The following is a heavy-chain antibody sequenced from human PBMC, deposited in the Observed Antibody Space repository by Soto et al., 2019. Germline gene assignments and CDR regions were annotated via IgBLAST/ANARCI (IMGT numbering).Heavy chain of an antibody. Sequence: QVQLVQSGAEVKKPGSSVKVSCKASGGTFSSYTISWVRQAPGQGLEWMGRIIPILGIANYARKFQGRVTITADKSPSTAYVELRSLRSEDTAVYYCARVPYCSGGSCYAARFDYWCQGTLVTVSS. CDR3: ARVPYCSGGSCYAARFDY. J-gene: IGHJ4*02. D-gene: IGHD2-15*01. CDR2: IIPILGIA. CDR1: GGTFSSYT. V-gene: IGHV1-69*02.